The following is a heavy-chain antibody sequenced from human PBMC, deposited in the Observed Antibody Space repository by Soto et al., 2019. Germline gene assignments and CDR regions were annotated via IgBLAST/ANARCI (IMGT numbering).Heavy chain of an antibody. CDR1: GGTLSDYA. Sequence: QVQLVQSGAEVKTPGSSVKVSCKASGGTLSDYAISWVRQAPGQGLEWMGGIMPTVDSANYAQDFQGRLTISADESTSTANLEWSSLRSEDTAVHYCVVAAVREIMAQESSGMAVWGQGTTVIVS. D-gene: IGHD3-10*01. V-gene: IGHV1-69*01. CDR2: IMPTVDSA. CDR3: VVAAVREIMAQESSGMAV. J-gene: IGHJ6*02.